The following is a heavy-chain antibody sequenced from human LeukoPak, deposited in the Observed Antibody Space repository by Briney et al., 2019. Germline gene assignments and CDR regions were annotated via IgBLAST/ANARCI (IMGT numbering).Heavy chain of an antibody. CDR1: SGSISTSNYY. J-gene: IGHJ3*02. Sequence: SETLSDTCMVSSGSISTSNYYWGWVRHPPGKALEWFGNFFYSGSNYYRPSLKSRVTISQDKSRNQFSLKLNPVTAAHTAGDYRAKSQDYGLIVIWGEGAMLSVCS. V-gene: IGHV4-39*07. CDR2: FFYSGSN. CDR3: AKSQDYGLIVI. D-gene: IGHD3-16*01.